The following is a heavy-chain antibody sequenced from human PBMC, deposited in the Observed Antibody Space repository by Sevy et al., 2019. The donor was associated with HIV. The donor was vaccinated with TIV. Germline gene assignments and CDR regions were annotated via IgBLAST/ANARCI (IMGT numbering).Heavy chain of an antibody. CDR3: KRDWDDSSGFGMDV. D-gene: IGHD5-12*01. J-gene: IGHJ6*02. CDR2: IKQDGSEK. CDR1: GFTFSRYW. Sequence: GGSLRLSCAASGFTFSRYWMSWVRQAPGKGLEWVANIKQDGSEKYYADSVKGRFTISRDNAKKSLFLQMNSPRAEDTAMYYCKRDWDDSSGFGMDVWGQGTTVTVSS. V-gene: IGHV3-7*01.